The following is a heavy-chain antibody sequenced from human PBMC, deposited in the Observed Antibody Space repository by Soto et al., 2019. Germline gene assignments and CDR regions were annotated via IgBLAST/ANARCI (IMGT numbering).Heavy chain of an antibody. J-gene: IGHJ1*01. CDR1: GASITDSY. CDR3: ARGDSDLAVSEAAY. CDR2: IYFSGVA. D-gene: IGHD2-15*01. V-gene: IGHV4-59*01. Sequence: PSETLSLTCTVSGASITDSYWSWIRQPAEKGLEWIGYIYFSGVATYNPSLKSRATMSRDTSKNEFSLKLTSVTAADTAIYYCARGDSDLAVSEAAYWGQGTLVT.